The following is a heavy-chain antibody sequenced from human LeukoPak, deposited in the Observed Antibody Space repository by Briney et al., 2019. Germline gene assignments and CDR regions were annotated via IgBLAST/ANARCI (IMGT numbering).Heavy chain of an antibody. CDR3: ARDHIVVANYYFYYYGMDV. CDR1: GYSISSGYY. J-gene: IGHJ6*04. CDR2: IYHSGST. D-gene: IGHD2-15*01. Sequence: SETLSLTCAVSGYSISSGYYWGWIRQPPGKGLEWIGSIYHSGSTYYNPYLKRRVTISVDTSKNQFSLKLSSVTAADTAVYYCARDHIVVANYYFYYYGMDVWGKGTTVTVSS. V-gene: IGHV4-38-2*02.